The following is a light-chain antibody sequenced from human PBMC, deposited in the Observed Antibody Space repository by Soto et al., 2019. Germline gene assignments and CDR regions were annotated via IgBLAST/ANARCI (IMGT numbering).Light chain of an antibody. CDR2: GAS. V-gene: IGKV1-39*01. CDR1: QSISSY. Sequence: DIQMTQSPSSLSASVGDRVTITCRASQSISSYLNWYQHTSGKAPKLLIYGASRLQSGVPSRFSGSGSGTDSTLTISSLQPEDFATYYCQQSHSIPYTFGQGTKMEIK. J-gene: IGKJ2*01. CDR3: QQSHSIPYT.